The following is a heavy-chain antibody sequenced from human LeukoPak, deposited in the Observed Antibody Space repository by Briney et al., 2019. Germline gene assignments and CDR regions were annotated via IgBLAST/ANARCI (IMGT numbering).Heavy chain of an antibody. J-gene: IGHJ4*02. CDR3: ARGQQLEGTAFDY. CDR2: IWYDAINK. D-gene: IGHD6-13*01. CDR1: GFTFSNYG. V-gene: IGHV3-33*01. Sequence: QPGRSLRLSCAASGFTFSNYGMHWVRQAPGKGLEWVAVIWYDAINKYYADSVKGRFTISRDNSKNTVYLQMNTLRDEDTAVYYCARGQQLEGTAFDYWGQGTLVTVSS.